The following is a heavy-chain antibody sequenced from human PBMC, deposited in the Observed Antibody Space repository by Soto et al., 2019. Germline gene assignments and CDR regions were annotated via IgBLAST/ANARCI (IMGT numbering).Heavy chain of an antibody. D-gene: IGHD2-8*01. CDR1: GFTFSSYG. V-gene: IGHV3-23*01. Sequence: EVQLLESGGGLVQPGGSLRLSCAASGFTFSSYGMSWVRQAPGKGLEWVSVISGSGGSSYYADSVRGRFTLSRDNSKNTVYLQMNSLRAEDTAVYYCAKDSPVGVPLMRDLHDWGQGTLVIVSS. J-gene: IGHJ1*01. CDR2: ISGSGGSS. CDR3: AKDSPVGVPLMRDLHD.